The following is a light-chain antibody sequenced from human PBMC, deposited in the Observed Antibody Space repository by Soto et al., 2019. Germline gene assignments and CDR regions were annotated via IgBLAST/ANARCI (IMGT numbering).Light chain of an antibody. J-gene: IGKJ2*01. CDR2: DIS. V-gene: IGKV3-11*01. Sequence: EIVLTQSPATVSLSPGERATLSCRASQIVSRHLAWYQQKPGQAPSLLIYDISNRDTGVPARFSGSGSGTDFTLTISSLESEDSAVDYRQQRNYWPRNTFGQGTVLEIK. CDR3: QQRNYWPRNT. CDR1: QIVSRH.